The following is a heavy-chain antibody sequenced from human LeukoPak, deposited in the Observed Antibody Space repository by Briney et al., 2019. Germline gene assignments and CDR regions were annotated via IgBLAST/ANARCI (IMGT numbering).Heavy chain of an antibody. CDR1: GFTFSNYG. Sequence: PGGSLRLSCAASGFTFSNYGMHWVRQAPGKGLEWVALISYDGTNKYYADSVKGRFTISRDNSKNTLYLQMNSLRAEDTAVYYCAKDLDAIVVVPAAMIYWGQGNLVTVSS. V-gene: IGHV3-30*18. D-gene: IGHD2-2*01. CDR3: AKDLDAIVVVPAAMIY. J-gene: IGHJ4*02. CDR2: ISYDGTNK.